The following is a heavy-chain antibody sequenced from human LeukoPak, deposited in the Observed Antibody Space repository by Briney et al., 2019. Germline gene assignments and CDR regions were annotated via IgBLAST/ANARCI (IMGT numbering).Heavy chain of an antibody. V-gene: IGHV3-21*01. Sequence: GSLRLSCAASGFTFSSYSMNWVRQAPGKGLEWVSSISSSSSYIYYADSVKGRFTISRDNAKNSLYLQMNSLRAEDTAVYYCPRADVFTYYYYMDVWGKGTTVTVSS. D-gene: IGHD2-21*01. J-gene: IGHJ6*03. CDR3: PRADVFTYYYYMDV. CDR2: ISSSSSYI. CDR1: GFTFSSYS.